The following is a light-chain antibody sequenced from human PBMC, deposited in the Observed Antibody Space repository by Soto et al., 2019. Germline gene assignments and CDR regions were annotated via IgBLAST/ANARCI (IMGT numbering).Light chain of an antibody. CDR3: QQYGSPIT. V-gene: IGKV3-20*01. Sequence: EIVLTQSPGTLSLSPGERATLSCRASQSVSSSYLAWYQQKPGQAPRLLIYGASSRATGIPDRFSGSGSGTDFTLTISRLEPEDFAVYYCQQYGSPITFGPGTKVYIK. CDR1: QSVSSSY. J-gene: IGKJ3*01. CDR2: GAS.